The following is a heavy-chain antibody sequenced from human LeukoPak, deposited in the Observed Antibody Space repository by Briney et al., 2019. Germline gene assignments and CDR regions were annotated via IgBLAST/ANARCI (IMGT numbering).Heavy chain of an antibody. J-gene: IGHJ4*02. CDR2: VYYSGST. Sequence: SETLSLTCTVSGGSITSISCYWGWIRQPPGKGLEWIGSVYYSGSTYYNPSLKSRVTMSVDTSKNQFSLKLSSVTAADTAVYYCARHEGWLHADYWGRGTLVTVSS. V-gene: IGHV4-39*01. CDR3: ARHEGWLHADY. D-gene: IGHD5-24*01. CDR1: GGSITSISCY.